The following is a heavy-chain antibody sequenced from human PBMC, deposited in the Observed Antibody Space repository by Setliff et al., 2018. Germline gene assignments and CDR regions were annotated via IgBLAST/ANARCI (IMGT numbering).Heavy chain of an antibody. D-gene: IGHD6-13*01. CDR2: IYSSGST. CDR1: GGSISSSY. V-gene: IGHV4-59*01. CDR3: ALSSSWFKDFQH. Sequence: PSETLSLTCTVSGGSISSSYGSWIRQPPGKGLEWIGYIYSSGSTNYNPSLKSRVTISEDMSKNQFSLKVSSVTAADTAIYYCALSSSWFKDFQHWGQGTLVTVSS. J-gene: IGHJ1*01.